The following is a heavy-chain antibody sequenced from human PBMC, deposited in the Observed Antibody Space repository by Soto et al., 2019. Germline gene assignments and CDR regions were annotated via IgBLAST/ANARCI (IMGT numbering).Heavy chain of an antibody. V-gene: IGHV3-21*01. CDR3: ARPYDQQDDAFDI. J-gene: IGHJ3*02. CDR1: GFTFSSYS. D-gene: IGHD2-2*01. Sequence: GGSLRLSRAASGFTFSSYSMNWVRQAPGKGLEWVSSISSSSSYIYYADSVKGRFTISRDNAKNSLYLQMNSLRAEDTAVYYCARPYDQQDDAFDIWGQGTMVTVSS. CDR2: ISSSSSYI.